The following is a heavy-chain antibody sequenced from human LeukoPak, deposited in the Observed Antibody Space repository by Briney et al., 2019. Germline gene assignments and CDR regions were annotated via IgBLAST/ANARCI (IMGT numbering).Heavy chain of an antibody. J-gene: IGHJ2*01. CDR2: IFSSGGT. CDR3: VRRTFLRRADYNCYF. D-gene: IGHD5-24*01. Sequence: SETLSVTCTVSGGANTSDFWTWLRQPPGKGLEWIGYIFSSGGTNSNPSLKSRVTISIDTSKNQFSLKLSSVTAADTAVYYCVRRTFLRRADYNCYF. V-gene: IGHV4-4*08. CDR1: GGANTSDF.